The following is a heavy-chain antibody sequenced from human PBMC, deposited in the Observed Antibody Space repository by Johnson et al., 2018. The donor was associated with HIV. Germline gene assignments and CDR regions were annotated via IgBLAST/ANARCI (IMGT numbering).Heavy chain of an antibody. CDR3: ATRGTFWSGYYDAFDI. CDR2: IRYDGSNK. Sequence: QVQLVESGGGVVQPGRSLRLSCAASGFTFDDYAMHWVRQAPGKGLEWVAFIRYDGSNKYYADSVQGRFTISRDNSKNTMYLQMNSLGAEDTAVYYCATRGTFWSGYYDAFDIWGQGTMVTVSS. D-gene: IGHD3-3*01. V-gene: IGHV3-30*02. CDR1: GFTFDDYA. J-gene: IGHJ3*02.